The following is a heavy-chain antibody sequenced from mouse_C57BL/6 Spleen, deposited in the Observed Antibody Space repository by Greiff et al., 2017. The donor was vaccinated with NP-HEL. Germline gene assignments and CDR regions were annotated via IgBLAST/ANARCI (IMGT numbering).Heavy chain of an antibody. V-gene: IGHV2-2*01. J-gene: IGHJ2*01. D-gene: IGHD2-5*01. CDR3: ARNSNNGYFDY. CDR2: IWSGGST. Sequence: QVQLQQSGPGLVQPSQSLSITCTVSGFSLTSYGVHWVRQSPGKGLEWLGVIWSGGSTDYNAAFISRLSISKDNSKSQVFFKMNSLQADDTAIYYCARNSNNGYFDYWGQGTTLTVSS. CDR1: GFSLTSYG.